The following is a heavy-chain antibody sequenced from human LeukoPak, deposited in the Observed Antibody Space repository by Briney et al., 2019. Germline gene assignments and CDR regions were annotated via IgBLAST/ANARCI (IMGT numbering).Heavy chain of an antibody. D-gene: IGHD6-13*01. CDR1: GGSFSGYY. CDR2: INHSGST. V-gene: IGHV4-34*01. J-gene: IGHJ4*02. Sequence: TSETLSLTCAVYGGSFSGYYWSWIRQPPGKGLEWIGEINHSGSTNYNPSLKSRVTISVDTSKNQFSLKLSSVTAADTAVYYCARGGPPGGAAAGRGDHFDYWGQGTLVTVSS. CDR3: ARGGPPGGAAAGRGDHFDY.